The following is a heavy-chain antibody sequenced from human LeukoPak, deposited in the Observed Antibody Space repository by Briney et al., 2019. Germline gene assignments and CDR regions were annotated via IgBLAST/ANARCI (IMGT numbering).Heavy chain of an antibody. D-gene: IGHD4-23*01. CDR1: GGSISSSSYY. J-gene: IGHJ6*03. V-gene: IGHV4-39*07. CDR2: IYYSGST. CDR3: ARAPHLSHDYGGNDRPLWSQLYYYYMDV. Sequence: SETLSLTCTVSGGSISSSSYYWGWIRQPPGKGLEWIGSIYYSGSTYYNPSLKSRVTISVDTSKNQFSLKLSSVTAADTAVYYCARAPHLSHDYGGNDRPLWSQLYYYYMDVWGKGTTVTVSS.